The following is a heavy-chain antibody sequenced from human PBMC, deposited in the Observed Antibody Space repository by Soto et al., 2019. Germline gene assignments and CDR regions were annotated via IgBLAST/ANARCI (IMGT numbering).Heavy chain of an antibody. CDR2: IYSGGST. D-gene: IGHD6-13*01. CDR1: GFTVSSNY. V-gene: IGHV3-66*01. J-gene: IGHJ2*01. Sequence: EVQLVESGGGLVQPGGSLRLSCAASGFTVSSNYMSWVRQAPGKGLEWVSVIYSGGSTYYADSVKGRFTISRDNSKNTLYLQMNSLRAEDTAVYYCARDGKRQQLVRNWYFDVWGRGTLVTVSS. CDR3: ARDGKRQQLVRNWYFDV.